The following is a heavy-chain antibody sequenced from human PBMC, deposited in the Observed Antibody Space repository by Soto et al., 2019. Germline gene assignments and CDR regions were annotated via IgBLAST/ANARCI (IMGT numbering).Heavy chain of an antibody. V-gene: IGHV6-1*01. CDR3: ARALAGSYDY. Sequence: PSQTLSLTCAISGDSVSSKDAAWYWIRQSPSRGLEWLGRTYYRSKWSTDYAVSLKGRITVKPDTSKNQFSLQLNSVTPEDTAVYYCARALAGSYDYWGQGTLVTVSS. CDR2: TYYRSKWST. J-gene: IGHJ4*02. D-gene: IGHD1-26*01. CDR1: GDSVSSKDAA.